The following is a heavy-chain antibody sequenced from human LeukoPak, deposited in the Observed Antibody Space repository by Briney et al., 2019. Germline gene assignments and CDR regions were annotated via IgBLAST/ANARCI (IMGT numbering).Heavy chain of an antibody. CDR1: GFTFSSYS. D-gene: IGHD1-26*01. Sequence: PGGSLRLSCAASGFTFSSYSMNWVRQAPGKGLEWVSSISSSSSYIYYADSVKGRFTISRDNAKNSLYLQMNSLRAEDTAVYYCARDREWEDAFDIWGQGTMVTVSS. CDR2: ISSSSSYI. J-gene: IGHJ3*02. CDR3: ARDREWEDAFDI. V-gene: IGHV3-21*01.